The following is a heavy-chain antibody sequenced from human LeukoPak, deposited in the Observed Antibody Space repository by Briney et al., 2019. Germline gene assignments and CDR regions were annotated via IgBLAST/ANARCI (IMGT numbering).Heavy chain of an antibody. CDR1: GGSFSGYY. CDR2: INHSGST. Sequence: SETLSLTCAVYGGSFSGYYWSWIRQPPGKGLEWIGEINHSGSTNYNPSLKSRVTISVDTSKNQFSLKLSSVTAADTAVYYCARDHPYSGYVDYWGQGTLVTVSS. J-gene: IGHJ4*02. D-gene: IGHD1-26*01. CDR3: ARDHPYSGYVDY. V-gene: IGHV4-34*01.